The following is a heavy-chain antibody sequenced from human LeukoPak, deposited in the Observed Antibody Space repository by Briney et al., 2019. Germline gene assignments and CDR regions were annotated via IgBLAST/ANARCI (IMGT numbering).Heavy chain of an antibody. J-gene: IGHJ4*02. CDR1: GFSFSYHG. Sequence: GGSLRLSCVASGFSFSYHGMNGVRLAPGKGLEWVANIKEDDSEIYYVDSVKGRFTISRDNAKKSLYLHMSSLRVEDTAVYFCGRLRSLDQWGQGTLVTVSS. CDR3: GRLRSLDQ. V-gene: IGHV3-7*01. CDR2: IKEDDSEI. D-gene: IGHD5-24*01.